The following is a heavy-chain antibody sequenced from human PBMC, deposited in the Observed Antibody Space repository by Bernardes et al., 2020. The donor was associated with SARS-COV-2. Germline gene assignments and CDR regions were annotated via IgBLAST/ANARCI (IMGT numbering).Heavy chain of an antibody. J-gene: IGHJ6*02. CDR1: GGTLSSYA. V-gene: IGHV1-69*04. CDR2: IIPILGIA. CDR3: ARQRTGHYYYYGMDV. Sequence: SVKVSCKASGGTLSSYAISWVRQAPGQGLEWMGRIIPILGIANYAQKFQGRVTITADKSTSTAYMELSSLRSEDTAVYYCARQRTGHYYYYGMDVWGQGTTVTVSS.